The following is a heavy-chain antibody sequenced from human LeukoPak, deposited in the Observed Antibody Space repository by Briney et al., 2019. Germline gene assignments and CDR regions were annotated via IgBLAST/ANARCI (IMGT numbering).Heavy chain of an antibody. CDR1: GYTFTSYG. Sequence: ASVKVSCKAPGYTFTSYGISWVRQAPGQGLEWMRWISAYNGNTNYAQKLQGRVTMTTDTSTSTAYMELRSLRSDDTAVYYCARDRGFYYDSSGHPPFDYWGQGTLVTVSS. D-gene: IGHD3-22*01. V-gene: IGHV1-18*01. CDR3: ARDRGFYYDSSGHPPFDY. J-gene: IGHJ4*02. CDR2: ISAYNGNT.